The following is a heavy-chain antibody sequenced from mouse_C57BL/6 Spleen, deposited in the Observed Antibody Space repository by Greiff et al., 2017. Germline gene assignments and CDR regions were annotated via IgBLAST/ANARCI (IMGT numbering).Heavy chain of an antibody. CDR3: ARKGWDYCDY. V-gene: IGHV1-69*01. CDR1: GYTFTSYW. Sequence: QVQLQQPGAELVMPGASVKLSCKASGYTFTSYWMHWVKQRPGQGLEWIGEIDPSDSYTNYNQKFKGKSTLTVDKSSSTAYMQLSSLTSEDSAVYYCARKGWDYCDYWGQGTTLTVSS. D-gene: IGHD3-3*01. CDR2: IDPSDSYT. J-gene: IGHJ2*01.